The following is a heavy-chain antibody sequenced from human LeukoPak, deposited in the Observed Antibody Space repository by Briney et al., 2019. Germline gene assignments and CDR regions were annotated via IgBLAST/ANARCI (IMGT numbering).Heavy chain of an antibody. D-gene: IGHD3-10*01. Sequence: SETLSLTCAVYGGSFSGYYWSWIRQPPGKGLEWIGEINHSGSTNYNPSLKSRVTISVDTSKNQFSLKLSSVTAADTAVYYCARDLGGSLENDAFDIWGQGTMVTVSS. CDR2: INHSGST. V-gene: IGHV4-34*01. CDR3: ARDLGGSLENDAFDI. CDR1: GGSFSGYY. J-gene: IGHJ3*02.